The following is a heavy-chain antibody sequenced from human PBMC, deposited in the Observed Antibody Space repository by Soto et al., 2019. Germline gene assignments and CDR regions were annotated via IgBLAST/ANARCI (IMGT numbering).Heavy chain of an antibody. J-gene: IGHJ5*02. CDR1: GGSFIGYY. CDR3: ATLGHYDFWSGFRKGNWFDP. CDR2: INHSGST. D-gene: IGHD3-3*01. V-gene: IGHV4-34*01. Sequence: QVQLQQWGAGLLKPSETVSLTCAVYGGSFIGYYGTWIRQPPGKGLEWIGEINHSGSTNYNPSLKSRGDISADTSKNQFSLRLSSVTAADTAVYYCATLGHYDFWSGFRKGNWFDPWGQGTLVTVSS.